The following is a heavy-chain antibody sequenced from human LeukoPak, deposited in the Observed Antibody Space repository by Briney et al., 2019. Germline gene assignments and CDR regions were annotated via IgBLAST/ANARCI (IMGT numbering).Heavy chain of an antibody. D-gene: IGHD2/OR15-2a*01. V-gene: IGHV4-61*02. CDR1: GGSISSGSYY. J-gene: IGHJ4*02. Sequence: SQTPSLTCTVSGGSISSGSYYWSWIRQPAGKGLEWIGRIYTSGSTNYNPSLKSRVTISVDTSKKQFSLELSSVTAADTAVYYCARVGRLEYDIDYWGQGTLVTVSS. CDR3: ARVGRLEYDIDY. CDR2: IYTSGST.